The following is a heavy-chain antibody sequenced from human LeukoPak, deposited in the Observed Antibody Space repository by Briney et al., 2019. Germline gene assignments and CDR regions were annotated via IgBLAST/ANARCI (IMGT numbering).Heavy chain of an antibody. CDR1: GYTFTNYY. J-gene: IGHJ3*02. V-gene: IGHV1-46*01. CDR2: INPSGGST. Sequence: GASVKVSCKASGYTFTNYYMHWVRQAPVQGLEWMGIINPSGGSTSYAQKFQGRVTMTRDTSTSTVYMELSSLRSEDTAVYYCARDRSIAERLGAFDIWGQGTMVTVSS. D-gene: IGHD6-6*01. CDR3: ARDRSIAERLGAFDI.